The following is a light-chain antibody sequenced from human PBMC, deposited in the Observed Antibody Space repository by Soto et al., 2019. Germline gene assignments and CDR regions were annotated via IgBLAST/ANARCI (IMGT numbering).Light chain of an antibody. V-gene: IGLV1-44*01. Sequence: QPVLTQSPSASGTPGQRVTISCSGGSSNIGTNTVNWYQQISGAAPKLLIYSYNERPSGVPDRFSGSKSGTSASLAISGLQSEDEADYYCAAWDDSLNAVVFGGGTKVTVL. J-gene: IGLJ2*01. CDR3: AAWDDSLNAVV. CDR2: SYN. CDR1: SSNIGTNT.